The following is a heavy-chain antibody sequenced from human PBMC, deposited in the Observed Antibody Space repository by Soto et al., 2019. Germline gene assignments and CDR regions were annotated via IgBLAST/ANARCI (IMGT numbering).Heavy chain of an antibody. CDR1: GFTFSSYS. Sequence: EVQLVESGGGLVQPGGSLRLSCAASGFTFSSYSMNWVRQAPGKGLVWLSYISPGSNIITYADSVKGRFAISRDDAKSSLYLQLNSLGDEDTATYYCVRDTNWVFENWGQGILVTVSS. CDR2: ISPGSNII. D-gene: IGHD3-16*01. CDR3: VRDTNWVFEN. J-gene: IGHJ4*02. V-gene: IGHV3-48*02.